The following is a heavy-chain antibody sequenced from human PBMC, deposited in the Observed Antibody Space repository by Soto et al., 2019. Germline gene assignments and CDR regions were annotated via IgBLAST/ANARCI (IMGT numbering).Heavy chain of an antibody. CDR3: GRVVEGATRHTDPDS. J-gene: IGHJ5*01. CDR1: GVSIHNSHSF. V-gene: IGHV4-39*01. Sequence: SETLSLTCTVSGVSIHNSHSFWAWIRQPPGKGLQFIASVYHNGGAHYKSSLKSRVTISVDTDNNQVSLRMRSLTAADTAFYYCGRVVEGATRHTDPDSWGQGIMVTVSS. D-gene: IGHD2-21*01. CDR2: VYHNGGA.